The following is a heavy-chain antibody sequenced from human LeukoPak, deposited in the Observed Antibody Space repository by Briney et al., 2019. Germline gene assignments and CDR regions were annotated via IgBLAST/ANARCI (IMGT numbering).Heavy chain of an antibody. CDR1: GDSISSYY. Sequence: SETLSLTCAVSGDSISSYYWTWIRQPPGKGLEWIGDTYISGSPDYNPSLKSRVTISVDTSKNQFSLKLSSVTAADTAAYYCARLAYDILTGYSYYYYYLDAWGKGTTVTVSS. J-gene: IGHJ6*03. D-gene: IGHD3-9*01. CDR3: ARLAYDILTGYSYYYYYLDA. V-gene: IGHV4-4*09. CDR2: TYISGSP.